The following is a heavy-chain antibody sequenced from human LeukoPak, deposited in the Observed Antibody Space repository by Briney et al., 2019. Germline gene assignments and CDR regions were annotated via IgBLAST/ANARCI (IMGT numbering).Heavy chain of an antibody. J-gene: IGHJ4*02. D-gene: IGHD6-19*01. CDR2: IYYSGST. Sequence: SETLSLTCTVSGGSISSSSYYWGWIRQPPGKGLEWIGSIYYSGSTYYNPSLKSRVTISVDTSKNQFSLKLSSVTAADTAVYYCARGLVGIAVAGRSSDYWGQGTLVTVSS. CDR1: GGSISSSSYY. CDR3: ARGLVGIAVAGRSSDY. V-gene: IGHV4-39*07.